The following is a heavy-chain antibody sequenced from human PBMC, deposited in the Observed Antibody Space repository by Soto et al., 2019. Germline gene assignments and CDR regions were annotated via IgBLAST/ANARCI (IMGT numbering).Heavy chain of an antibody. V-gene: IGHV1-69*01. D-gene: IGHD1-26*01. CDR2: IIPIFGTT. Sequence: QVQLVQSGAEVRKSGSSVKVSCKLSGASFDSYTITWVQQAPGQGLEWMGGIIPIFGTTNYAQKFQGRLTITADGFTSAAYMDLSSLTSEDTAVYYCARGPLYDLESGMYWYFDLWGRGTLVTVSS. J-gene: IGHJ2*01. CDR1: GASFDSYT. CDR3: ARGPLYDLESGMYWYFDL.